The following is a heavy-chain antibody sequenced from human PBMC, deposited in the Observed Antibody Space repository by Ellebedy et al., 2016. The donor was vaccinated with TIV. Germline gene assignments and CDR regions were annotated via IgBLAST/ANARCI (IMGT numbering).Heavy chain of an antibody. J-gene: IGHJ6*03. CDR2: IYYSGST. Sequence: SETLSLXCTVSGGSISSYYWSWIRQPPGKGLEWIGYIYYSGSTNYNPSLKSRVTISVDTSKNQFSLKLSSVTAADTAVYYCARTAGDIVVDSYYYYYYMDVWGKGTTVTVSS. CDR3: ARTAGDIVVDSYYYYYYMDV. V-gene: IGHV4-59*01. CDR1: GGSISSYY. D-gene: IGHD2-2*01.